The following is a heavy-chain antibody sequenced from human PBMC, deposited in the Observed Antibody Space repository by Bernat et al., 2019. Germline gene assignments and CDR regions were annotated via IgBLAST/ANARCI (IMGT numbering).Heavy chain of an antibody. CDR1: GGSISSSSYY. D-gene: IGHD3-22*01. CDR2: IYYSGST. CDR3: AGIVVEPLYYYYGMDV. V-gene: IGHV4-39*07. Sequence: QLQLQESGPGLVKPSETLSLTCTVSGGSISSSSYYWGWIRQPPGKGLEWIGSIYYSGSTYYNPSLKSRVTISVDTSKNQFSLKLSSVTAADTAVYYCAGIVVEPLYYYYGMDVWGQGTTVTVSS. J-gene: IGHJ6*02.